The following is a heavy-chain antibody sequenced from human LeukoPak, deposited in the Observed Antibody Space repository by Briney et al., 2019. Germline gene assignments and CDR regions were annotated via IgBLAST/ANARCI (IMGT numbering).Heavy chain of an antibody. Sequence: GGSLRLSCAASGFTFSSYEMNWVRQAPGKGLEWVSYISSSGSTIYYADSVKGRFTISRDNSKNTLYLQMNSLRAEDTAVYYCAKVKYGSGSPIDYWGQGTLVTVSS. J-gene: IGHJ4*02. CDR3: AKVKYGSGSPIDY. CDR1: GFTFSSYE. V-gene: IGHV3-48*03. D-gene: IGHD3-10*01. CDR2: ISSSGSTI.